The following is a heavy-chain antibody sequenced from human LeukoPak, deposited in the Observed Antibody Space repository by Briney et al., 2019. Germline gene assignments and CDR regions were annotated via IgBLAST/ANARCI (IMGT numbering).Heavy chain of an antibody. J-gene: IGHJ5*02. Sequence: PSETLSLTCAVYGGSFSGYYWSWIRQLPGKGLEWIGEINHSGSTNYNPSLKSRVTISVDTSKNQFSLKLSSVTAADTAVYYCARGSGSGWYGNWFDPWGQGTLVTVSS. D-gene: IGHD6-19*01. CDR2: INHSGST. CDR3: ARGSGSGWYGNWFDP. CDR1: GGSFSGYY. V-gene: IGHV4-34*01.